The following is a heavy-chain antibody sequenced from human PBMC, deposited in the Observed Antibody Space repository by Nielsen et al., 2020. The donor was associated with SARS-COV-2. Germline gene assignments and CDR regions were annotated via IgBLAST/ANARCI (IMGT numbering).Heavy chain of an antibody. CDR3: ARESVIAAQFDP. D-gene: IGHD6-6*01. J-gene: IGHJ5*02. Sequence: SVQVSCKASGGTFSSYAISWVRQAPGQGLEWMGGIIPIFGTANYAQKFQGRVTITADESTSTAYMELSSLRSEDTAVYYCARESVIAAQFDPWGQGTLVTVSS. CDR2: IIPIFGTA. V-gene: IGHV1-69*13. CDR1: GGTFSSYA.